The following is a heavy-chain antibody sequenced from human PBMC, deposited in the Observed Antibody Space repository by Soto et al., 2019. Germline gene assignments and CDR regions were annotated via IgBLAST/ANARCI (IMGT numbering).Heavy chain of an antibody. CDR2: INANNGST. D-gene: IGHD3-3*01. V-gene: IGHV1-2*02. CDR3: AREGYDFWSGRGAHDAFDI. CDR1: GYTFTGYY. Sequence: GASVKVSCKASGYTFTGYYMHWVRQAPGQGLEWMGWINANNGSTNYAQKLQGRVTMTRDTSTSTAYMELRSLRSDDTAVYYCAREGYDFWSGRGAHDAFDIWGQGTMVTVSS. J-gene: IGHJ3*02.